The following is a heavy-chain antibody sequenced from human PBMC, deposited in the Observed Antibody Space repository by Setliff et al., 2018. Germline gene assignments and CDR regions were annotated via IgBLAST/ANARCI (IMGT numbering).Heavy chain of an antibody. CDR1: GGSISSGDYY. D-gene: IGHD3-3*01. Sequence: PSETLSLTCTVSGGSISSGDYYWSWIRQPPGKGLEWIGYIYYSGSTYYNPSLKSRVTISVDTSKNQFSLKLSSVTAADTAVYYCARVASGGLRFLEWLAPSYYFDYWGQGTLVTVSS. CDR2: IYYSGST. V-gene: IGHV4-30-4*08. CDR3: ARVASGGLRFLEWLAPSYYFDY. J-gene: IGHJ4*02.